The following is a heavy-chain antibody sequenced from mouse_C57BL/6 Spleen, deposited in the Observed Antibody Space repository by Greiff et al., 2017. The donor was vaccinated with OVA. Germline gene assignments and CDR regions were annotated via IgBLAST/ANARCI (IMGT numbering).Heavy chain of an antibody. D-gene: IGHD1-1*01. CDR1: GYAFSSSW. CDR3: ARSPFITTVVHFDD. Sequence: VQLQQSGPELVKPGASVKISCKASGYAFSSSWMNWVKQRPGKGLEWIGRIYPGDGDTNYNGKFKGKATLTADKSSSTAYMQLSSLTSEDSAVYFCARSPFITTVVHFDDWGQGTTLTVSS. J-gene: IGHJ2*01. V-gene: IGHV1-82*01. CDR2: IYPGDGDT.